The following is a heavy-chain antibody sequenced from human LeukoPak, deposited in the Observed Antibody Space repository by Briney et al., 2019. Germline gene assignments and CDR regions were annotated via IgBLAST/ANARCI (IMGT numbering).Heavy chain of an antibody. CDR1: GYSVSGYF. V-gene: IGHV1-2*02. CDR2: INSKTGDT. D-gene: IGHD3-16*02. J-gene: IGHJ5*02. CDR3: ASSFYRQTDA. Sequence: ASVKVSCKASGYSVSGYFVHWVRQAPGQGLEWLGWINSKTGDTNYAQKFQGRVVMTMDTAISTANLDLSRLTSDDTAMYYCASSFYRQTDAWGQGSLVTVSS.